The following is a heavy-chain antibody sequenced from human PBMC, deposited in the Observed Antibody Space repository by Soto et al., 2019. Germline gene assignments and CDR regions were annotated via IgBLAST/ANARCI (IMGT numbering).Heavy chain of an antibody. D-gene: IGHD3-16*01. CDR3: ARDGGGIGDNVFYYAGMDV. J-gene: IGHJ6*02. Sequence: QVQLQESGPGLVKPSETLSLTCTVSGASLSLLYWSWVRQSPGKGLGWIGYIYYNGSATYNPSFKSRVTIAIDTSKSQCSLRLTSVAAADTAVYYCARDGGGIGDNVFYYAGMDVLGQGSTVTATS. V-gene: IGHV4-59*13. CDR1: GASLSLLY. CDR2: IYYNGSA.